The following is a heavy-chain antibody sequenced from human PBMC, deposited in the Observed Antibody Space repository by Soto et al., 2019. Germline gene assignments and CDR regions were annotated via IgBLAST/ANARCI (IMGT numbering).Heavy chain of an antibody. J-gene: IGHJ6*02. V-gene: IGHV4-34*01. D-gene: IGHD2-15*01. CDR1: GGSFSGYY. CDR3: ARGPGLSYSGGSCYYVWGYGMDV. Sequence: QVQLQQWGAGLLKPSETLSLTCAVYGGSFSGYYWSWIRQPPGKGLEWIGEINHSGSTNYNPSLKSRVTISVDTSKNQFSLKLSSVTAADTAVYYCARGPGLSYSGGSCYYVWGYGMDVWGQGTTVTVSS. CDR2: INHSGST.